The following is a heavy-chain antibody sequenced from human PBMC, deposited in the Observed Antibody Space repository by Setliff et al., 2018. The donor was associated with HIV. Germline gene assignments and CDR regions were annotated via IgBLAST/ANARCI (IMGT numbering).Heavy chain of an antibody. CDR3: ARLSGGMVPNY. V-gene: IGHV3-48*04. Sequence: GGSLRLSCAASGFTFSSYSMNWVRQAPGKGLDWVSYTSSSGATIYYADSVKGRFTIYRDNTKNSLYLQMNILRTEDTAVYYCARLSGGMVPNYWGQGTLVTVSS. D-gene: IGHD3-10*01. J-gene: IGHJ4*02. CDR2: TSSSGATI. CDR1: GFTFSSYS.